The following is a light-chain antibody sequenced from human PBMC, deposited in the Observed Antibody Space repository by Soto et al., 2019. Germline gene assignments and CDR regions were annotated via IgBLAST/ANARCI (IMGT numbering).Light chain of an antibody. Sequence: EIVLTQSPATLSLSPGERATLSCRASQSVSSSYLAWYQQKPGQAPRLLIYGASSRATGIPDRFSGSGSGTDFTLTISSLEPEDFAVYYCQHRTKWPLTFGGGTKVDIK. CDR2: GAS. J-gene: IGKJ4*01. V-gene: IGKV3D-20*02. CDR3: QHRTKWPLT. CDR1: QSVSSSY.